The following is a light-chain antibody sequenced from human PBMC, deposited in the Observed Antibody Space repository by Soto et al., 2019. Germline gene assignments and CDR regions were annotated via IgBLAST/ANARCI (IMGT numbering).Light chain of an antibody. V-gene: IGKV3-15*01. CDR2: GAS. J-gene: IGKJ5*01. Sequence: EIVMTQSPATLSVSPGDTVTLSCRASQSVRNNLAWYQQKPGQAPRLLIYGASTRATGIPARFSGSGSGTDFTLTISSRQSEDFSLYYCQQYNNWPPITFGQGTRLEIK. CDR3: QQYNNWPPIT. CDR1: QSVRNN.